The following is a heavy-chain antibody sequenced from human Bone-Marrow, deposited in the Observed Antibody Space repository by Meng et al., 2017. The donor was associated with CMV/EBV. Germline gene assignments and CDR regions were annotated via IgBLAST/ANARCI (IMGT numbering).Heavy chain of an antibody. CDR2: IIPIFGTA. Sequence: SSVKVSCKASGGTFSSYAISWVRQAPGQGLEWMGGIIPIFGTANYAQKFQGRVTITTDESTSTAYMELSSLRSEDTAVYYCASGLAVFWSGYYRRGYGMDVWXQGTTVTVSS. J-gene: IGHJ6*02. CDR3: ASGLAVFWSGYYRRGYGMDV. CDR1: GGTFSSYA. V-gene: IGHV1-69*05. D-gene: IGHD3-3*01.